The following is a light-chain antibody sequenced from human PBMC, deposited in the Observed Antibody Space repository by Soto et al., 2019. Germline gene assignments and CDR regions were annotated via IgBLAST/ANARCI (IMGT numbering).Light chain of an antibody. V-gene: IGKV3-20*01. CDR3: QQYGTSPHT. Sequence: EIVLTQSPGTLSLSPGERATLSCRASLSVRSSCLSWYQLKPGQAPRLLIYGASSRATGIPDRFSASGSGTDFTLTITRLEPEDFAVYFCQQYGTSPHTFGGGTKVEIK. CDR1: LSVRSSC. CDR2: GAS. J-gene: IGKJ4*01.